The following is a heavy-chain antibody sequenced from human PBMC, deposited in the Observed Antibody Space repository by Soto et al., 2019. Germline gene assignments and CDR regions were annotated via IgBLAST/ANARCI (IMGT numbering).Heavy chain of an antibody. Sequence: SETLSLTCAVYGGSFSGYYWSWIRQPPGKGLEWIGEINHSGSTNYNPSLKSRVTISVDTSKNQFSLKLSSVTAADTAVYYCARGRTITSSGGDAFDIWGQGTMVTVSS. D-gene: IGHD3-10*01. J-gene: IGHJ3*02. V-gene: IGHV4-34*01. CDR1: GGSFSGYY. CDR2: INHSGST. CDR3: ARGRTITSSGGDAFDI.